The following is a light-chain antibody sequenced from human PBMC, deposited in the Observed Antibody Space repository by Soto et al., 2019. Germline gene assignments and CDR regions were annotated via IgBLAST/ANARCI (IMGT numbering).Light chain of an antibody. Sequence: EIVLTQSPGTLSLSPGERATLSCRASQSVSSSYLAWYQQKPGQAPRLLIYGASSRATGIPDRFSGSGSATDFTLTNSRLEPEDFAVYHCQQYGDTPLTFGGGTKVEIK. V-gene: IGKV3-20*01. CDR2: GAS. CDR1: QSVSSSY. J-gene: IGKJ4*01. CDR3: QQYGDTPLT.